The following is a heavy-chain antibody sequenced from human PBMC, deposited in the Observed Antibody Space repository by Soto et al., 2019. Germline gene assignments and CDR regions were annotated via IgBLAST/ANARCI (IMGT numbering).Heavy chain of an antibody. CDR2: ISFDGSRK. V-gene: IGHV3-30*18. CDR3: AKDRNFWSGFDY. Sequence: PGVSLRLSCAASGFSFTRYGMHWVRQAPGKGLQWVAVISFDGSRKYYADSVKGRYSISRDNSKDTLFLQMNSLRVEDTAVYFCAKDRNFWSGFDYWGRGIMVTVSS. D-gene: IGHD3-3*01. CDR1: GFSFTRYG. J-gene: IGHJ4*02.